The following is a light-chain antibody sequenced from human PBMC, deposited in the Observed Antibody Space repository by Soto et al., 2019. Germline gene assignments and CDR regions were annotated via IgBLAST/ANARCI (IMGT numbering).Light chain of an antibody. CDR3: QQTFLSSRT. V-gene: IGKV3-20*01. CDR1: QSIISNF. CDR2: DSS. J-gene: IGKJ2*01. Sequence: EIVLTQSPGTLSLSPGETASLSCWASQSIISNFLAWYQQRRGQTPRLLIYDSSRRASGIPARFTGSGSGAAFTLTMSGVGPEGSAVYYCQQTFLSSRTCGQGTRLEI.